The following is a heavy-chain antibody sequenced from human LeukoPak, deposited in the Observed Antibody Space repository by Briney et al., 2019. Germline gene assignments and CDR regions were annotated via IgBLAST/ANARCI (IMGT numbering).Heavy chain of an antibody. CDR2: IYYSGST. CDR1: GFTFDDYA. CDR3: ARVIAVAGKGYYYYYYMDV. V-gene: IGHV4-59*01. D-gene: IGHD6-19*01. J-gene: IGHJ6*03. Sequence: LRLSCAASGFTFDDYAMHWVRQPPGKGLEWIGYIYYSGSTNYNPSLKSRVTISVDTSKNQFSLKLSSVTAADTAVYYCARVIAVAGKGYYYYYYMDVWGKGTTVTVSS.